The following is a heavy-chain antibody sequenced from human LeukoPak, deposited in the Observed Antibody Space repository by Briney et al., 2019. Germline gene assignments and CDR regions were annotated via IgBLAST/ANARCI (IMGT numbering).Heavy chain of an antibody. D-gene: IGHD5-18*01. Sequence: ASVKVSCKAAGYTFSSYDINWVRRAPGQGLEYMGWMNPSSGNTGYTQKFQGRITMTRDTSIGTAYMELSSLKSEDTALYYCTRMRGYTYGYWYLDLWGRGTLVTVSS. CDR3: TRMRGYTYGYWYLDL. V-gene: IGHV1-8*01. CDR1: GYTFSSYD. J-gene: IGHJ2*01. CDR2: MNPSSGNT.